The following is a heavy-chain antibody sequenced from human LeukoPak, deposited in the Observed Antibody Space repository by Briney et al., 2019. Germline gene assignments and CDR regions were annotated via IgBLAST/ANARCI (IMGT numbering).Heavy chain of an antibody. J-gene: IGHJ4*02. CDR1: GFTFSSYA. Sequence: GRSLRLSCAASGFTFSSYAMHWVRQAPGKGLEWVAVISYDGSNKYYADSVKGRFTISRDNSKNTLYLQMNSLRAEDTAVYYCARDIRDCSSPDYWGQGTLVTVSS. D-gene: IGHD2-21*02. CDR3: ARDIRDCSSPDY. V-gene: IGHV3-30*04. CDR2: ISYDGSNK.